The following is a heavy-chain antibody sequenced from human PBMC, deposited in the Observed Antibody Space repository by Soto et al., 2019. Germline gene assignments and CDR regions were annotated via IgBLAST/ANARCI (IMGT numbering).Heavy chain of an antibody. Sequence: GGSLRLSCAASGFTFSSYGMHWVRQAPGKGLEWVAVIWYDGSNKSYANSVKGRLTISRDNSKNTLYLQMNSLRAEDTAVYYRARDRYPYYSDSPGAAFDIWGQGTMVTVSS. J-gene: IGHJ3*02. D-gene: IGHD3-22*01. CDR2: IWYDGSNK. CDR3: ARDRYPYYSDSPGAAFDI. V-gene: IGHV3-33*01. CDR1: GFTFSSYG.